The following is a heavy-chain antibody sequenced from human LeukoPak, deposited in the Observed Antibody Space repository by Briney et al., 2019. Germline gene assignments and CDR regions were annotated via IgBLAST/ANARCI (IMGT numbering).Heavy chain of an antibody. CDR3: AKAPYYDFWSGYHDYLDY. CDR1: GFTFDDYA. D-gene: IGHD3-3*01. J-gene: IGHJ4*02. V-gene: IGHV3-9*01. Sequence: GGSLRLSCAASGFTFDDYAMHWVRQAPGKGLEWVSGISWNSGSIGYADSVKGRFTISRDNAKNSLYLQMNSLRAEDTALYYCAKAPYYDFWSGYHDYLDYWGQGTLVTVSS. CDR2: ISWNSGSI.